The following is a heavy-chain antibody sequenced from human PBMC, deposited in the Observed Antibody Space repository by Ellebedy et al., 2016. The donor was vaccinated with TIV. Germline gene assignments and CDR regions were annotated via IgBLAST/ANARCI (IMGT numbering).Heavy chain of an antibody. CDR2: VSYDGSKR. V-gene: IGHV3-30-3*01. D-gene: IGHD2-15*01. CDR1: GFAFSIHA. CDR3: ATTRSTYCSGGGCFFEYLHQ. J-gene: IGHJ1*01. Sequence: RGSLRLSCAASGFAFSIHAMHWVRQAPGKGPEWVAVVSYDGSKRYYADSVKGRFTISRDNSNNTLYLHMNGLRADDTAMYYCATTRSTYCSGGGCFFEYLHQWGQGTLVTVSS.